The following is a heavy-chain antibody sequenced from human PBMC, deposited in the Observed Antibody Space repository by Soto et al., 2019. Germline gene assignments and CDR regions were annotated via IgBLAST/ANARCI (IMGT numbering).Heavy chain of an antibody. Sequence: EVQLVESGGGLVQPGRSLRLSCAASGFTFDDYAMHWVRQAPGKGLEWVSGISWNSGSIGYADSVKGRFTISRDNAKNSLYLQMNSLRAEDTALYYCAKATVVAAIVSVGYYFDYWGQGTLVTVSS. D-gene: IGHD2-15*01. CDR1: GFTFDDYA. CDR3: AKATVVAAIVSVGYYFDY. CDR2: ISWNSGSI. J-gene: IGHJ4*02. V-gene: IGHV3-9*01.